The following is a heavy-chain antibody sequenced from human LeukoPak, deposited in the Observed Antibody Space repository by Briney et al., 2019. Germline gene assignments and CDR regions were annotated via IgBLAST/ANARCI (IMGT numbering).Heavy chain of an antibody. J-gene: IGHJ5*02. V-gene: IGHV3-7*03. Sequence: GGSLRLSCAASGFTFSSYWMSWVRQAPGKGLEWVASIKRDGSVKKYVDSVQGRFTVSRDNTKNSLYLQMNSLRADDTAVYYCASRRYYYDSSGSGGADWFDPWGQGTLVTVSS. CDR3: ASRRYYYDSSGSGGADWFDP. CDR1: GFTFSSYW. CDR2: IKRDGSVK. D-gene: IGHD3-22*01.